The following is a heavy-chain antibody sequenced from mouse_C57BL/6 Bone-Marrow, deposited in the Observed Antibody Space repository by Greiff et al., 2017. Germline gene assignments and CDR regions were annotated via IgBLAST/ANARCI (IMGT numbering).Heavy chain of an antibody. D-gene: IGHD3-3*01. CDR1: GYTFTSYW. CDR2: IDPSDSYT. V-gene: IGHV1-69*01. CDR3: ARRRENVWFAY. J-gene: IGHJ3*01. Sequence: VKLQQPGAELVMPGASVKLSCKASGYTFTSYWMHWVKQRPGQGLEWIGEIDPSDSYTNYNQKFKGKSTLTVDKSSSTAYMQLSSLTSEDSAVYYCARRRENVWFAYWGQGTLVTVSA.